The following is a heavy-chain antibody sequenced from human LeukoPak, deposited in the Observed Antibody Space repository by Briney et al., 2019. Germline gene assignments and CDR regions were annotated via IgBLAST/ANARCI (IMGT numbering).Heavy chain of an antibody. Sequence: GESLKISCKHSEYSFPNYCIGWVRQMPGKGLEWMGIIYPDDSDTRYSPSFQGQVTISADKSISTAYLQWSSLKASDTAMYYCARRRDSSSWHDVFDIWGQGTMVTVSS. CDR3: ARRRDSSSWHDVFDI. D-gene: IGHD6-13*01. J-gene: IGHJ3*02. V-gene: IGHV5-51*01. CDR1: EYSFPNYC. CDR2: IYPDDSDT.